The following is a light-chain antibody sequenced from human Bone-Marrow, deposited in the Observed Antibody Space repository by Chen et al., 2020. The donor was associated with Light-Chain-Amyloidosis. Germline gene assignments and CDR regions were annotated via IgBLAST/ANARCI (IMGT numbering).Light chain of an antibody. CDR3: QSYQGGSQGV. V-gene: IGLV6-57*01. Sequence: NFMLTQPHSVSESPGQTVIISCTRSSGSIATNYVQWYQQRPGSSPTTVIYEDDQRPSGVPDRFSGSIDMSSNSAYLTISGLKTEDEADYYGQSYQGGSQGVFGGGTKLTVL. CDR1: SGSIATNY. J-gene: IGLJ3*02. CDR2: EDD.